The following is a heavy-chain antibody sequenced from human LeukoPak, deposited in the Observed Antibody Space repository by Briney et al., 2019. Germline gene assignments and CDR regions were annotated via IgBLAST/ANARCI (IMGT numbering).Heavy chain of an antibody. CDR1: GLTFSSYG. CDR3: ARENPQDYMVRGVISYFDY. Sequence: PGRSLRLSCAASGLTFSSYGMHWVRQALGKGLEWVAVISSDGRTAYYADSVKGRFTISRDNSKNTLYLQMNSLRAEDMAVYYCARENPQDYMVRGVISYFDYWGQGTLVTVSS. CDR2: ISSDGRTA. V-gene: IGHV3-30*03. D-gene: IGHD3-10*01. J-gene: IGHJ4*02.